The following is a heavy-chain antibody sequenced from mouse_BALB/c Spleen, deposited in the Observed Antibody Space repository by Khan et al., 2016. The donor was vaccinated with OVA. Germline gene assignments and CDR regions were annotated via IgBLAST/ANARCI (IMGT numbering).Heavy chain of an antibody. Sequence: QVQLQQSGAELAKPGASVKLSCKASGYTFTTYWMHWVKQRPGQGLEWFGYINPTSGYTDYNETFKDRATFSADNSSSTAYMQLSSLTSEDSAGDYCTRDRIDYWGQGTTLTVSS. CDR3: TRDRIDY. CDR2: INPTSGYT. V-gene: IGHV1-7*01. J-gene: IGHJ2*01. CDR1: GYTFTTYW.